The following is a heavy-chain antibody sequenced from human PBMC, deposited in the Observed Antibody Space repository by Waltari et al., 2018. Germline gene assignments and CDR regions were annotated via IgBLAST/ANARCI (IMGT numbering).Heavy chain of an antibody. CDR2: IIPIFGTA. D-gene: IGHD4-4*01. CDR1: SSYA. Sequence: SSYAISWVRQAPGQGLEWMGGIIPIFGTANYAQKFQGRVTITADESTSTAYMELSSLRSEDTAVYYCARDPTVTTLLTLDYWGQGTLVTVSS. V-gene: IGHV1-69*01. CDR3: ARDPTVTTLLTLDY. J-gene: IGHJ4*02.